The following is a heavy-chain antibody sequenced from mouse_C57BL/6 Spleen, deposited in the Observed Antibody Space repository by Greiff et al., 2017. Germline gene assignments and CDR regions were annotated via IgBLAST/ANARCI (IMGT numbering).Heavy chain of an antibody. V-gene: IGHV5-4*01. CDR2: ISDGGSYT. J-gene: IGHJ4*01. D-gene: IGHD1-1*01. CDR1: GFTFSSYA. CDR3: ARESSSYVAMDY. Sequence: EVQRVEPGGGFVKPGGSLKLSCAASGFTFSSYAMPWVRQTPEKSLEWVETISDGGSYTYYPDNVKGRFTFSKDKTKNNPYMQMSHLKSEDTAMYYCARESSSYVAMDYWGQGTSVTVSS.